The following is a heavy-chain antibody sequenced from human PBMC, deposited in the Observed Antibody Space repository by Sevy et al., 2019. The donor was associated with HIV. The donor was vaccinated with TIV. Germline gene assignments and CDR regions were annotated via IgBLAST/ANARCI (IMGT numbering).Heavy chain of an antibody. Sequence: GGSLRLSCEASGFTLSNSGMHWVRQAPGKGLEWVAAVLSDGNIKYYHNSVKGRFTIFIDNSKNAQYLQMNSLRAEDTVLYYCARESPSDWYLDSWGQGTLVTVSS. V-gene: IGHV3-33*01. CDR1: GFTLSNSG. D-gene: IGHD6-19*01. CDR3: ARESPSDWYLDS. J-gene: IGHJ5*01. CDR2: VLSDGNIK.